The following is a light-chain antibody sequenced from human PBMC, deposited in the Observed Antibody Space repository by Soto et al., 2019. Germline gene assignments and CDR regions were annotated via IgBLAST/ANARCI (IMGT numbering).Light chain of an antibody. J-gene: IGLJ1*01. V-gene: IGLV2-14*01. CDR3: SSYTSSGTPYV. CDR2: DVS. Sequence: QSAQTQPASVSGSPGQSITISCTGTSSDVGGYNYVSWYQQHPGKAPKLMIYDVSNRPSGVSNRFSGSKSGNTASLTISGLQAEDEADYYCSSYTSSGTPYVFGTGTKVTVL. CDR1: SSDVGGYNY.